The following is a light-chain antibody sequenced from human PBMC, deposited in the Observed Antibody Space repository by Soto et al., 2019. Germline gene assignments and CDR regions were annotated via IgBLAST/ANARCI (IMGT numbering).Light chain of an antibody. Sequence: QSVLTQPPSVSAAPGQKVTISCPGSSSNIGGNSVSWYQQLPGTAPKRLIYDDNKRPSGIPDRFSGSKSGTSATLGITGFQTGDEADYYCGSWDSSLSAYVFGTGTKVTVL. V-gene: IGLV1-51*01. J-gene: IGLJ1*01. CDR2: DDN. CDR1: SSNIGGNS. CDR3: GSWDSSLSAYV.